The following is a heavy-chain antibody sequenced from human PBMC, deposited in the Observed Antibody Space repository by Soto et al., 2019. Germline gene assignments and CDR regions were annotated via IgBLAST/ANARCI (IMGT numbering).Heavy chain of an antibody. V-gene: IGHV3-23*01. J-gene: IGHJ5*02. D-gene: IGHD1-26*01. Sequence: GVSLILSCAASGFSFRSYAMGWVRQAPGKGLNWVSSISAGGDGTYYADSVKGRFTISRDNSKNTVYLQMTSLRADDTAVYYCADGGRYRYPWGPGTTVPGSS. CDR1: GFSFRSYA. CDR2: ISAGGDGT. CDR3: ADGGRYRYP.